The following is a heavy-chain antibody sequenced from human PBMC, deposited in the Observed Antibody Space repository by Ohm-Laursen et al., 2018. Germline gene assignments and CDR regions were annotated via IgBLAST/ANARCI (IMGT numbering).Heavy chain of an antibody. V-gene: IGHV4-28*03. D-gene: IGHD4-23*01. J-gene: IGHJ4*02. CDR2: IYHTGIS. CDR3: ARGQEPYYGGNSDY. CDR1: GYSMTSNNW. Sequence: SDTLSLTCAVSGYSMTSNNWWVWIRQPPGKGLEWIGYIYHTGISHYNPSLKSRVTISLDTSKNQFSLNLSSVTAVDTAVYYCARGQEPYYGGNSDYWGQGTLVTVSS.